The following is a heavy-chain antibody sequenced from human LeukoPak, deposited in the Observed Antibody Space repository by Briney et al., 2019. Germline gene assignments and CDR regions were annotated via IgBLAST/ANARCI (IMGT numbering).Heavy chain of an antibody. CDR3: VRDGQGSTPLDY. J-gene: IGHJ4*02. D-gene: IGHD2-15*01. V-gene: IGHV3-74*01. CDR1: GFTFSSHW. CDR2: ISTDGSRP. Sequence: GGSLRLSCAASGFTFSSHWMHWVRQAPGKGLVWVSGISTDGSRPRYADSVNGRFTISRDDAKNTLYLQMNSLRAEDTAVYFCVRDGQGSTPLDYWGQGTLVTVSS.